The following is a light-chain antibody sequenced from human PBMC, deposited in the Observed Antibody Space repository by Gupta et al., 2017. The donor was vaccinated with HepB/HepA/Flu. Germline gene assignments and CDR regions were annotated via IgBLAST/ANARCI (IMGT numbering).Light chain of an antibody. Sequence: SYVLTQPPSVSVAPGKTASITCGGNNIGTKSVHWYQQKPGQAPVLVVYDDSDRPSGIPERFSGSNSGNTATLTISRVEAGDEADYYCQVWDSSSDHRVIFGGGTKLTVL. CDR2: DDS. CDR1: NIGTKS. J-gene: IGLJ2*01. CDR3: QVWDSSSDHRVI. V-gene: IGLV3-21*03.